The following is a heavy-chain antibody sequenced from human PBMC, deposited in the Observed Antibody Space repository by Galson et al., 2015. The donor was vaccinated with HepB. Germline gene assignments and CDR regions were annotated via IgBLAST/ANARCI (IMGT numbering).Heavy chain of an antibody. CDR2: IIPILGIA. V-gene: IGHV1-69*04. D-gene: IGHD3-22*01. J-gene: IGHJ4*02. CDR3: ARVPIGVADHFLDY. CDR1: GGTFSSYA. Sequence: SVKVSCKASGGTFSSYAISWVRQAPGQGLEWMGRIIPILGIANYAQKFQGRVTITADKSTSTAYMELSSLRSEDTAVYYCARVPIGVADHFLDYWGQGTLVTVSS.